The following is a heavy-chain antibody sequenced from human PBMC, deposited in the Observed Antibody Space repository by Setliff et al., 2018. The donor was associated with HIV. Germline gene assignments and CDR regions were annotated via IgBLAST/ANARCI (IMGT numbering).Heavy chain of an antibody. CDR3: ARGRNYDSSGYGDYYYYMDV. J-gene: IGHJ6*03. D-gene: IGHD3-22*01. V-gene: IGHV1-69*13. CDR1: GGTFSSYP. CDR2: IIPIFGTT. Sequence: SVKVSCKASGGTFSSYPISWVRQAPGQGLEWMGGIIPIFGTTHYPQKFQGRVTVTADESTSTAYMQLSSLRSDDTAVYYCARGRNYDSSGYGDYYYYMDVWGKGTTVTVSS.